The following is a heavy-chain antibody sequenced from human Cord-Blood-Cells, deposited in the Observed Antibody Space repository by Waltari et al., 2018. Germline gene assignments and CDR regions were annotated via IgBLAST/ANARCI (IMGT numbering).Heavy chain of an antibody. V-gene: IGHV5-51*03. CDR1: GYSFTRYW. J-gene: IGHJ3*02. CDR3: ARGDCSSTSCYAFDI. CDR2: IYPGDSDT. Sequence: EVQLVQSGAEVKKPGASLKISCKGSGYSFTRYWIGWVRQMPGKGLEWMGIIYPGDSDTIYSPSFQGQVTISADKSISTAYLQWSSLKASDTAMYYCARGDCSSTSCYAFDIWGQGTMVTVSS. D-gene: IGHD2-2*01.